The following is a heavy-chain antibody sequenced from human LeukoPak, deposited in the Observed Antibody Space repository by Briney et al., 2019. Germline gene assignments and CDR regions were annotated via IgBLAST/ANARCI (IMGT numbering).Heavy chain of an antibody. D-gene: IGHD6-19*01. V-gene: IGHV3-30-3*01. CDR3: AREAVAGYYFDY. CDR2: ISYDGSNK. Sequence: PGGSLRLSCAASGFTFSSYAMHWVRQAPGKGLEWVAVISYDGSNKYYADSVKGRFTISRDNSKNTLYLQMNSLRAEDTAEYYCAREAVAGYYFDYWGQGTLVTVSS. CDR1: GFTFSSYA. J-gene: IGHJ4*02.